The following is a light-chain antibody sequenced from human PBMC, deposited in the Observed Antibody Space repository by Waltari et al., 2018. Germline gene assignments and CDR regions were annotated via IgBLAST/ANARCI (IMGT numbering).Light chain of an antibody. CDR3: MQSLLALWT. J-gene: IGKJ1*01. CDR2: LGS. CDR1: QSLRHRNGNNY. Sequence: DIVMTQSPFSLPVTPGEPASISCRSSQSLRHRNGNNYLDWYLQKPGQSPQLLIYLGSNRASGVPDRFSASGSGTDFTLKISRVEAEDVGVYYCMQSLLALWTFGQGTKVEIK. V-gene: IGKV2-28*01.